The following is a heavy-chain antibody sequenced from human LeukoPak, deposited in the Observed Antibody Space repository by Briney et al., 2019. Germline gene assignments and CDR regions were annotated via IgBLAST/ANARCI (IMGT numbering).Heavy chain of an antibody. J-gene: IGHJ4*02. V-gene: IGHV3-74*01. Sequence: GGSLRPSCAASGFTFSYFWMHWVRQVPGKGLVWVSGINNDGTATYYADSVKGRFPISRDNAKNTVYLQMTGLRAEDTTVYYCATVSEYWGQGTLVTVSS. CDR3: ATVSEY. CDR2: INNDGTAT. CDR1: GFTFSYFW.